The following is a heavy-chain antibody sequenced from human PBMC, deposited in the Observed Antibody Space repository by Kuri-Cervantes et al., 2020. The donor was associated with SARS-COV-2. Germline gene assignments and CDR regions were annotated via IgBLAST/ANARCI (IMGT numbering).Heavy chain of an antibody. D-gene: IGHD6-19*01. CDR1: GFTFSSYA. J-gene: IGHJ4*02. CDR2: ISYDGSNK. CDR3: ARLAVAGTSEPYFDY. V-gene: IGHV3-30*07. Sequence: GGSLRLSCAASGFTFSSYAMHWVRQAPGKGLEWVAVISYDGSNKYYADSVKGRFTISRDNSKNTLYLQMNSLRAEDTAVYYCARLAVAGTSEPYFDYWGQGTLVTVSS.